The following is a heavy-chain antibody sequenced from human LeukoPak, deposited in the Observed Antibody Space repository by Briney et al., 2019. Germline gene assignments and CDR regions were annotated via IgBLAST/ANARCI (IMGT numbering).Heavy chain of an antibody. D-gene: IGHD6-19*01. CDR1: GYTFTGYY. CDR2: INPNSGGT. CDR3: ARGYSNGWYHDY. J-gene: IGHJ4*02. V-gene: IGHV1-2*02. Sequence: ASVKVSCEASGYTFTGYYMHWVRQAPGQGLEWMGWINPNSGGTNYAQKFQGRVTMTRDTSASTVYMELSSLRSEDMAIYYCARGYSNGWYHDYWGQGTPVIVSS.